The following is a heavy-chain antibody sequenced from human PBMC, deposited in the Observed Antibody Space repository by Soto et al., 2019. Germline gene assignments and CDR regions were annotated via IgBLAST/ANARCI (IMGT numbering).Heavy chain of an antibody. J-gene: IGHJ4*02. CDR1: GYTFTSYD. D-gene: IGHD1-26*01. CDR2: MNPNSGNT. V-gene: IGHV1-8*01. CDR3: ASEEGGRIDY. Sequence: QVQLVQSGAEVKKPGASVKVSCKASGYTFTSYDINWVRQATGQGLEWMGWMNPNSGNTGYAQKYQYRVTKTRKASIRTAYMKLSTQRYEDRAVYYSASEEGGRIDYSGQGNLVTVFS.